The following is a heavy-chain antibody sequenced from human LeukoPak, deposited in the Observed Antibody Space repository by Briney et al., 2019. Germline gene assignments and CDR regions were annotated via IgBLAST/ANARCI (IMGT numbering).Heavy chain of an antibody. CDR2: ISYDGSNK. Sequence: GGSLRLSCAASGFTFSSYGMHWVRQAPGKGLEWVAVISYDGSNKYYADSVKGRFTISRDNSKNTMYLQMNSLRAEDTAVYYCAKDGGGSGWYDDYWGQGTLVTVSS. CDR3: AKDGGGSGWYDDY. CDR1: GFTFSSYG. D-gene: IGHD6-19*01. V-gene: IGHV3-30*18. J-gene: IGHJ4*02.